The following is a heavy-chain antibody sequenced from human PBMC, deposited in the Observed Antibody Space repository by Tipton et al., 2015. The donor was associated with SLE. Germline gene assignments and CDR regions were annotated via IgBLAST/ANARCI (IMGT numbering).Heavy chain of an antibody. D-gene: IGHD3-3*01. CDR2: ISGSGGTT. Sequence: SLRLSCAASGGTFSTYAMSWVRQAPGKGLAWVSAISGSGGTTYYADSVKGRFTISRDNSKNTLYLQMNSLRAEDTAVYYCAKDGPGVVRPRYFDLWGRGTLVTVSS. CDR1: GGTFSTYA. CDR3: AKDGPGVVRPRYFDL. V-gene: IGHV3-23*01. J-gene: IGHJ2*01.